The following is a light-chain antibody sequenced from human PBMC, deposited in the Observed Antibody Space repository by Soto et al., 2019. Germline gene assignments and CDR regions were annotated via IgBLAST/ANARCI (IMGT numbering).Light chain of an antibody. Sequence: DIVMTQSPLSLPVTPGEPASISCRSSQSLLHSNGYNYLDWYLQKPGQSPQLLIYLGSNRASGGPYRFSGSGSGTEFTLKISRVEAEDVGVYYCMQALQTPTFGQGTKVEIK. CDR2: LGS. CDR1: QSLLHSNGYNY. V-gene: IGKV2-28*01. J-gene: IGKJ1*01. CDR3: MQALQTPT.